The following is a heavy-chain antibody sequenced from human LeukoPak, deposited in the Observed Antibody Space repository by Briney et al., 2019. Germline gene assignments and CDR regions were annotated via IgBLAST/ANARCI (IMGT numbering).Heavy chain of an antibody. D-gene: IGHD3-22*01. CDR3: ARPRYSSGWYGDY. Sequence: GGSLRLSCAASGFPFSAYGFHWVRQAPGKGLEWVAFIPFDTNNRYYGDSVKGRFIISRDNSKNTLYLQMNSLRAADTAVYYCARPRYSSGWYGDYWGQGILVTVSS. CDR1: GFPFSAYG. V-gene: IGHV3-30*02. J-gene: IGHJ4*02. CDR2: IPFDTNNR.